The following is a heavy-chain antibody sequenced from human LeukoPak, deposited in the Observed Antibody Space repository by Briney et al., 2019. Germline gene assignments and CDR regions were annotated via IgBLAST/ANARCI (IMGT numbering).Heavy chain of an antibody. J-gene: IGHJ4*02. CDR1: GFPFRSYW. CDR3: ARGGYYFDS. Sequence: GGSLRLSCAASGFPFRSYWMSWVRQAPGKGLEWVANINQGGTVTYYVDSVKGRFTMSRDNAENSLYLQMNSLRAEDTAVYYCARGGYYFDSWGQGTLVTVSS. D-gene: IGHD3-16*01. V-gene: IGHV3-7*05. CDR2: INQGGTVT.